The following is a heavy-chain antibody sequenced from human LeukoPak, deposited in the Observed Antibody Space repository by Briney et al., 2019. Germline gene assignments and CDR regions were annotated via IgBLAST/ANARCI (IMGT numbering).Heavy chain of an antibody. CDR3: AKEAYSGYDFSDY. J-gene: IGHJ4*02. Sequence: ASVKVSCKASGYTFTSYDINWVRQATGQGLEWMGWMNPNSGNTGYAQKFQGRVTITRNTSISTAYMELSSLRSEDTAVYYCAKEAYSGYDFSDYWGQGTLVTVSS. CDR2: MNPNSGNT. V-gene: IGHV1-8*03. D-gene: IGHD5-12*01. CDR1: GYTFTSYD.